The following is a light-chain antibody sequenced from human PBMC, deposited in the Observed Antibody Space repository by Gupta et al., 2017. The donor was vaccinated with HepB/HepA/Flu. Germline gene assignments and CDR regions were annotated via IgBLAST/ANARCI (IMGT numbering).Light chain of an antibody. CDR2: RAS. CDR3: QQYNSYPLT. J-gene: IGKJ4*01. CDR1: QSISSW. Sequence: DFQMTQSPSTLSASVGDRVTITCRASQSISSWLAWYQQQPGKAPKLLLYRASTLESGVPSRFSGSGSGTEFTLTISSLQPDDFATYYCQQYNSYPLTFGGGTKVEIK. V-gene: IGKV1-5*03.